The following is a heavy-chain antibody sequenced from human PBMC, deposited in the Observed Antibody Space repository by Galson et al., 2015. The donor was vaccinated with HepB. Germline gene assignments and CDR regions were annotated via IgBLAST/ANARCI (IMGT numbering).Heavy chain of an antibody. CDR3: ARERSSGWRSYWYFDL. V-gene: IGHV6-1*01. J-gene: IGHJ2*01. D-gene: IGHD6-19*01. CDR2: TYYRSKWYN. CDR1: GDSVSSNSAA. Sequence: CAISGDSVSSNSAAWNWIRQSPSKGLEWLGRTYYRSKWYNDYAVSVKSRITINSDTSKNQFSLHLNSLTPEDTAVYYCARERSSGWRSYWYFDLLGRGTLVTVSS.